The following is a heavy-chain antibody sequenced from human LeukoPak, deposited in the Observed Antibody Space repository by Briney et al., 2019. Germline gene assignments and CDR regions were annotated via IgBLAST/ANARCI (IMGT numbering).Heavy chain of an antibody. Sequence: GGSLRLSCAVSGFSVSSNHMSWVRRAPGKGLEWVAVISYDGSNKYYADSVKGRFTISRDNSKNTLYLQMNSLRAEDTAVYYCARVLNYYDSSGYYFSYWGQGTLVTVSS. CDR2: ISYDGSNK. J-gene: IGHJ4*02. CDR3: ARVLNYYDSSGYYFSY. V-gene: IGHV3-30-3*01. D-gene: IGHD3-22*01. CDR1: GFSVSSNH.